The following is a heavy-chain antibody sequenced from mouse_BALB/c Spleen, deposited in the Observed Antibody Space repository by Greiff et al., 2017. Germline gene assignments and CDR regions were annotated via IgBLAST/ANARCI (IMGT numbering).Heavy chain of an antibody. CDR1: GYTFTSYW. CDR2: INPSTGYT. V-gene: IGHV1-7*01. D-gene: IGHD4-1*01. Sequence: QVQLQQSGAELAKPGASVKMSCKASGYTFTSYWMHWVKQRPGQGLEWIGYINPSTGYTEYNQKFKDKATLTADKSSSTAYMQLSSLTSEDSAVYYCANLGRHWYFDVWGAGTTVTVSS. CDR3: ANLGRHWYFDV. J-gene: IGHJ1*01.